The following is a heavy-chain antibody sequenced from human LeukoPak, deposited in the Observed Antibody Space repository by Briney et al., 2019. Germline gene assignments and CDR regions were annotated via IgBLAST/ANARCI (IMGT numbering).Heavy chain of an antibody. CDR2: ISGSGGST. Sequence: GGSLRLSCAASGFTFSSYVMSWVRQAPGKGLEWVTAISGSGGSTYYADSVKGRFTISRDNSKNTLYLQMNSLRAEDTAVYYCASLEGYGDYKWFDPWGQGTLVTVSS. J-gene: IGHJ5*02. CDR1: GFTFSSYV. D-gene: IGHD4-17*01. CDR3: ASLEGYGDYKWFDP. V-gene: IGHV3-23*01.